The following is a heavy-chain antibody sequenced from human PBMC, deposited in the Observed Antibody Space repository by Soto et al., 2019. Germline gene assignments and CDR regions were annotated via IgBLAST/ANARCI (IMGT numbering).Heavy chain of an antibody. CDR2: IYYSGST. V-gene: IGHV4-39*01. CDR3: ARPKSYYYGSGSSIYFDY. D-gene: IGHD3-10*01. J-gene: IGHJ4*02. Sequence: QLQLQESGPGLVKPSETLSLTCTVSGGSISSSSYYWGWIRQPPGKGLEWIGSIYYSGSTYYNPSLMSRVTITVDKSMNEFSLKLSSVTAADTAVYYCARPKSYYYGSGSSIYFDYRGLGTLVTVSS. CDR1: GGSISSSSYY.